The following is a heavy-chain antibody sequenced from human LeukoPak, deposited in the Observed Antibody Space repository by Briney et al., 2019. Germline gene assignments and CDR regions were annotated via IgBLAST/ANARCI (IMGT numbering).Heavy chain of an antibody. J-gene: IGHJ4*02. Sequence: GGSLRLSCAASGFTFSSYWMHWVRQAPGKGLVWVSRISSDGSTTNYAGSVKGRFTISRDNAKNTLYLQMNSLRAEDTAVYYCARVIRSGWEGELSDWGQGTLVTVFS. CDR2: ISSDGSTT. CDR1: GFTFSSYW. V-gene: IGHV3-74*01. D-gene: IGHD6-25*01. CDR3: ARVIRSGWEGELSD.